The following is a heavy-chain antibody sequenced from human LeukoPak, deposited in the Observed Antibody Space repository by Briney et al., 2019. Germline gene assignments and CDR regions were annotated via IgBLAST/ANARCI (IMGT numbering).Heavy chain of an antibody. Sequence: GGSLRLSCAASGFTFSSYAMHWVRQAPGKGLEWVAVISYDGSNKYYADSVKGRFTISRDNSKNTLYLQMNSLRAEDTAVYYCAKVKDGGVDYWGQGTLVTVSS. CDR3: AKVKDGGVDY. D-gene: IGHD3-16*01. V-gene: IGHV3-30*04. CDR2: ISYDGSNK. J-gene: IGHJ4*02. CDR1: GFTFSSYA.